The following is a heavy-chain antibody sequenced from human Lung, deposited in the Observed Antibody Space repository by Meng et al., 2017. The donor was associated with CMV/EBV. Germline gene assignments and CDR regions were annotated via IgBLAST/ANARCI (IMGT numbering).Heavy chain of an antibody. Sequence: QVQLVQAWAEVKKPGSSGKVACKTSGGSFSTYTFSWVRQAPGQGLEWMGGLIPVLNKAKSAPRFQDRVTFTADETTTTAYMELSSLTFEGTAVYFCARGRGNQPLFDFWGQGTLVTVSS. D-gene: IGHD2/OR15-2a*01. CDR3: ARGRGNQPLFDF. CDR2: LIPVLNKA. V-gene: IGHV1-69*10. CDR1: GGSFSTYT. J-gene: IGHJ4*02.